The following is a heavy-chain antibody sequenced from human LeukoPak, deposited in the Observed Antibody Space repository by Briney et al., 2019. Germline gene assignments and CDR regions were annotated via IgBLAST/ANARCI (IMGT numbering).Heavy chain of an antibody. Sequence: SETLSLTCTVSGGSISSYYWSWIRQPPGKGLEWIGYIYYSGSTNYNPSLKGRVTISVDTSKNQFSLKLSSVTAADTAVYYCARQGSSSRDWYSDLWGRGTLVTVSS. V-gene: IGHV4-59*08. J-gene: IGHJ2*01. CDR3: ARQGSSSRDWYSDL. D-gene: IGHD6-6*01. CDR1: GGSISSYY. CDR2: IYYSGST.